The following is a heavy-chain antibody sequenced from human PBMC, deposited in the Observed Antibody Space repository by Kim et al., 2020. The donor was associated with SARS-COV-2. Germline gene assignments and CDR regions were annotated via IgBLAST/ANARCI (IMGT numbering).Heavy chain of an antibody. V-gene: IGHV3-23*01. CDR2: ISGSGGST. Sequence: GGSLRLSCAASGFTFSSYAMSWVRQAPGKGLEWVSAISGSGGSTYYADSVKGRFTISRDNSKNTLYLQMNSLRAEYTAVYYCAKLSQLWLEVPLDYWGQGTLVTVSS. J-gene: IGHJ4*02. D-gene: IGHD5-18*01. CDR3: AKLSQLWLEVPLDY. CDR1: GFTFSSYA.